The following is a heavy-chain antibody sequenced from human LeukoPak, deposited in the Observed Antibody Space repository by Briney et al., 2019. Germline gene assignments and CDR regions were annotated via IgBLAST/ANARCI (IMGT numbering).Heavy chain of an antibody. V-gene: IGHV3-7*01. D-gene: IGHD2-15*01. CDR1: GFTFSDYW. J-gene: IGHJ6*02. CDR2: IRYDGNEK. CDR3: ARDRRRGVAGYGLDV. Sequence: GGSLRLSCVASGFTFSDYWMSWVRQAPGKGLECVASIRYDGNEKYYTESVKGRFTTSRDHAKNSLYLQIDNLRAEDTARYFCARDRRRGVAGYGLDVWGQGTTVTVSS.